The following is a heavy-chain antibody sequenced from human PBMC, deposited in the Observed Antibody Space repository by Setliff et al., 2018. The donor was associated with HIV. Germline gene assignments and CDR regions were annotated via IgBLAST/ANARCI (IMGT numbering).Heavy chain of an antibody. CDR1: EFRFGNYW. J-gene: IGHJ6*02. D-gene: IGHD3-10*01. CDR3: ARKLRPGHGMDV. V-gene: IGHV3-7*01. CDR2: INQDGSEE. Sequence: PLGGSLRLSCVASEFRFGNYWMAWVRQAPGKGLEWVGNINQDGSEENYVDSVKGRFTISRDNAKKSLYLQMNSLRGEDTAVYYCARKLRPGHGMDVWGQGTTVTVSS.